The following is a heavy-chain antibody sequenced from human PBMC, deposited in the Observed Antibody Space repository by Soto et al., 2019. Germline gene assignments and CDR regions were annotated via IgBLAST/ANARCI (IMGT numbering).Heavy chain of an antibody. D-gene: IGHD5-12*01. J-gene: IGHJ4*02. Sequence: PGGSLRLSCAASGFTFSSYAMSWVRQAPGKGLEWVSAISGSGGSTYYADSVKGRFTISRDNSKNTLYLQMNSLRAEDTAVYYCAKDPTLEWLRFLYFDYWGQGTLVTVSS. CDR1: GFTFSSYA. CDR3: AKDPTLEWLRFLYFDY. CDR2: ISGSGGST. V-gene: IGHV3-23*01.